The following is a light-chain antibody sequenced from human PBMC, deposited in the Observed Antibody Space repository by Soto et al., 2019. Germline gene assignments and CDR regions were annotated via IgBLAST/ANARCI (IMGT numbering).Light chain of an antibody. Sequence: QSVLTQQPSASGTPGQRVTISFSAARSKIESNYIYWYQHLPGTAPKLLIYRNNQRPSGVPDRFSGSKSGTSASLAISALRSEDETNYYCATWDDSLSAWVFGGGTKVTVL. J-gene: IGLJ3*02. V-gene: IGLV1-47*01. CDR3: ATWDDSLSAWV. CDR1: RSKIESNY. CDR2: RNN.